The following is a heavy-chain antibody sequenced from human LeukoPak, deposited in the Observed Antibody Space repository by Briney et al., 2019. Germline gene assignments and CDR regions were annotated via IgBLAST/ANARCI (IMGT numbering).Heavy chain of an antibody. J-gene: IGHJ4*02. D-gene: IGHD3-3*02. CDR1: GFTFSSYS. V-gene: IGHV3-21*01. Sequence: PGGSLRLSCAASGFTFSSYSMNWVRQAPGKGLEWVSSISSSSSCIYYADSVKGRFTISRDNSKNTLYLQMNSLRAEDTAVYYCARHPFPGYWGQGTLVTVSS. CDR2: ISSSSSCI. CDR3: ARHPFPGY.